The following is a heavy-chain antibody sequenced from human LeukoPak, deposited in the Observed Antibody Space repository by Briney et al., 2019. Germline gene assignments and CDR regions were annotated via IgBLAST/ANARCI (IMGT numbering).Heavy chain of an antibody. Sequence: ASVKVSCKVFGYTLTELSMHWVRQAPGKGLEWMGGFDPEDGETIYAQKFQGRVTMTEDTSTDTAYMELSSLRSEDTAVYYCATDQSGNLTPDAFDIWGQGTMVTVSS. CDR3: ATDQSGNLTPDAFDI. V-gene: IGHV1-24*01. CDR2: FDPEDGET. J-gene: IGHJ3*02. CDR1: GYTLTELS. D-gene: IGHD1-26*01.